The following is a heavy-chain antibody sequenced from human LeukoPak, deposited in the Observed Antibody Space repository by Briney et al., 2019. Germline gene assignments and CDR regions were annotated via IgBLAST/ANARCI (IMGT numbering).Heavy chain of an antibody. CDR3: ARDYTGGFDI. CDR1: GGSISSYY. J-gene: IGHJ3*02. CDR2: IYYSGST. V-gene: IGHV4-59*01. D-gene: IGHD1-26*01. Sequence: SETLSLTCAVSGGSISSYYWSWIRQPPGKGLEWIGDIYYSGSTNYNPSLKSRVTISVDTSKNQFSLKLSSVTAADTAVYYCARDYTGGFDIWGQGTMVTVSS.